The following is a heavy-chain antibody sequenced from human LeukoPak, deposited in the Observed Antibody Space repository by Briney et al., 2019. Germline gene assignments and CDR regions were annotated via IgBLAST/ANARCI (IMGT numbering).Heavy chain of an antibody. CDR1: GGSISSYY. V-gene: IGHV4-34*01. J-gene: IGHJ4*02. Sequence: SETLSLTCTVSGGSISSYYWSWIRQPPGKGLEWIGEINHSGSTNYNPSLKSRVAISVDTSKNQFSLKLSSVTAADTAVYYCARGVGYDSSGYFYYWGQGTLVTVSS. D-gene: IGHD3-22*01. CDR2: INHSGST. CDR3: ARGVGYDSSGYFYY.